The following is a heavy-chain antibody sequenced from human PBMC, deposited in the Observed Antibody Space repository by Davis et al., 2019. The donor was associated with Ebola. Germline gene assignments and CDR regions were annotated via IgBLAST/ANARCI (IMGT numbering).Heavy chain of an antibody. D-gene: IGHD4-17*01. CDR1: GFTFSSYS. CDR3: AKGRGDYGDYVIDY. Sequence: GESLKISCAASGFTFSSYSMNWVRQAPGKGLEWVSSISSSSSYIYYADSVKGRFTISRDNSKNTLYLQMNSLRAEDTAVYYCAKGRGDYGDYVIDYWGQGTLVTVSS. CDR2: ISSSSSYI. J-gene: IGHJ4*02. V-gene: IGHV3-21*01.